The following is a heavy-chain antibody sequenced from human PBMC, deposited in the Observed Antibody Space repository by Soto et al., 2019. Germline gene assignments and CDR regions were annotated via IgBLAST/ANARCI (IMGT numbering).Heavy chain of an antibody. CDR2: IYYSGST. Sequence: QVQLQESGPGLVKPSQTLSLTCTVSNDSISSGGYFWSWIRQHPGKGLEWIGSIYYSGSTYYSSSLKSRVTISVDTSKNQFSLKLSSVIAADTAMYYCAKAVPGGAFDIWGQGTVVTVSS. D-gene: IGHD1-1*01. CDR1: NDSISSGGYF. CDR3: AKAVPGGAFDI. J-gene: IGHJ3*02. V-gene: IGHV4-31*03.